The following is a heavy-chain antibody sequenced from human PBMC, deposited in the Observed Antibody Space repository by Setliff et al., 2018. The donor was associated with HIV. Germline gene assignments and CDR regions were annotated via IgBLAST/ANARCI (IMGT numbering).Heavy chain of an antibody. Sequence: GESLKISCKGSAYTFANYRVGWVRQMPGNGLEWMGIIYPRDFDTRYSPSFQGQVTISADESTSTAYMELSSLRSEDTAVYYCARAHDFGDYAPGYWGQGTLVTVSS. CDR3: ARAHDFGDYAPGY. J-gene: IGHJ4*02. D-gene: IGHD4-17*01. V-gene: IGHV5-51*01. CDR2: IYPRDFDT. CDR1: AYTFANYR.